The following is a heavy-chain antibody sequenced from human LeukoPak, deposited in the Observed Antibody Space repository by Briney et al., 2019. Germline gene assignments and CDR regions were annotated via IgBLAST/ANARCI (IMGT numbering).Heavy chain of an antibody. J-gene: IGHJ3*02. V-gene: IGHV1-2*02. D-gene: IGHD5-12*01. CDR3: ARDSPVAYAFDI. Sequence: GASVKVSCKASGYTFTGYYMHWVRQAPGQGLEWMGWINPNSGGTNYAQKFQGRVPMTRDTSISTAYMELSRLRSDDTAVYYCARDSPVAYAFDIWGQGTMVTVSS. CDR2: INPNSGGT. CDR1: GYTFTGYY.